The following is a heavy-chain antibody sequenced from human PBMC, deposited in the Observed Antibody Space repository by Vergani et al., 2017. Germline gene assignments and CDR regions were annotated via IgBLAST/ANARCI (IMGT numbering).Heavy chain of an antibody. D-gene: IGHD3-3*02. J-gene: IGHJ4*02. CDR3: ARDFSGSFTFDY. CDR1: GFTFSSYA. CDR2: ISYDGDNK. V-gene: IGHV3-30*04. Sequence: QVQLVESGGGVVQPGRSLRLSCAASGFTFSSYAMHWVRQAPGKGLEWVAVISYDGDNKNYADSVKGRFTISRDNSKKTLYLQMNTRRAEDTAVYYCARDFSGSFTFDYWGQGTLVTVSS.